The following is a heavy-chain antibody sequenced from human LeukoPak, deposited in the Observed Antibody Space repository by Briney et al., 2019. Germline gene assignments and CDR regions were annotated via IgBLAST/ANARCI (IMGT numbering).Heavy chain of an antibody. Sequence: SETLSLTCTVSGGSISSYYWGWIRQPPGKGLEWIGSIYYSGSTYYNPSLKSRVTISVDTSKNQFSLKLSSVTAADTAVYYCARAPSGWVGYYYYYMDVWGKGTTVTVSS. V-gene: IGHV4-39*07. CDR3: ARAPSGWVGYYYYYMDV. CDR2: IYYSGST. J-gene: IGHJ6*03. CDR1: GGSISSYY. D-gene: IGHD6-19*01.